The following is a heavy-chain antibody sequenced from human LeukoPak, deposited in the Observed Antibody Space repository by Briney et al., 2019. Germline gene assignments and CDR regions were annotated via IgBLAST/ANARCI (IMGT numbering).Heavy chain of an antibody. Sequence: GGSLRLSCAASGFSFSTYAMSWVRQAPGKGLEWVSAVSGSGDGSAGITYYADSVKGRFTISRDNSMNTLFLQMNSLRGEDTAVYYCAKSGSSSWYLDYWGQGTLVTVSS. CDR3: AKSGSSSWYLDY. CDR2: VSGSGDGSAGIT. CDR1: GFSFSTYA. V-gene: IGHV3-23*01. D-gene: IGHD6-13*01. J-gene: IGHJ4*02.